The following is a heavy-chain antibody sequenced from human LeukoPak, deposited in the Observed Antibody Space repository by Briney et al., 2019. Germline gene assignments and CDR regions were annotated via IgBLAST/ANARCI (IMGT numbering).Heavy chain of an antibody. CDR2: ISYDGSNK. CDR1: GFTFSSYG. V-gene: IGHV3-30*18. J-gene: IGHJ3*02. Sequence: PGASLRLSCAASGFTFSSYGMHWVRQAPGKGLEWVAVISYDGSNKYYADSVKGRFTISRDNSKNTLYLQMNSLRAEDTAVYYCANKGLLWFGDPPAFDIWGQGTMVTVSS. D-gene: IGHD3-10*01. CDR3: ANKGLLWFGDPPAFDI.